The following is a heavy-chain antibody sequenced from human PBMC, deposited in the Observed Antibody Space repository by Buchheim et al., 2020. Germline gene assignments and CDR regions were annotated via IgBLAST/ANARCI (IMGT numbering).Heavy chain of an antibody. Sequence: QVQLQESGPGLVKPWETLSLTCTVSGGSINSYYWSWIRQSPGKGLEWIGYIHYSGSTHYNPSLKSRVSISIDTSKSQFSLKMNFVTAADTAVYYCARDGGYRSGWYNWFDPWGQGTL. CDR2: IHYSGST. CDR3: ARDGGYRSGWYNWFDP. J-gene: IGHJ5*02. V-gene: IGHV4-59*01. D-gene: IGHD6-19*01. CDR1: GGSINSYY.